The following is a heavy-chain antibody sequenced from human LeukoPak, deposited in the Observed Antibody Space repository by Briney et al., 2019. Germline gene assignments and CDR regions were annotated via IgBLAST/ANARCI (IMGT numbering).Heavy chain of an antibody. CDR1: GASISSTN. CDR2: IYYSGST. J-gene: IGHJ5*02. Sequence: PSGTLSLTCAISGASISSTNWWIWIRQPPGKGLEWIGYIYYSGSTNYNPSLKSRVTISVDTSKNQFSLKLSSVTAADTAVYYCARDNWNYEGNWFDPWGQGTLVTVSS. V-gene: IGHV4-4*02. CDR3: ARDNWNYEGNWFDP. D-gene: IGHD1-7*01.